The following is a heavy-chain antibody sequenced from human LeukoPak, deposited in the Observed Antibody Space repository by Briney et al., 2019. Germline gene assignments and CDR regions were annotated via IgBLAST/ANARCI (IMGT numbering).Heavy chain of an antibody. Sequence: GSVKVSCKASGYTFTSYAMHWVRQAPGQRLEWMGWINAGNGNTKYSQKFQGRVTITRDTSASTAYMELSSLRSEDTAVYYCARGRGYSGYGLNFDYWGQGTLVTVSS. J-gene: IGHJ4*02. CDR2: INAGNGNT. CDR3: ARGRGYSGYGLNFDY. V-gene: IGHV1-3*01. CDR1: GYTFTSYA. D-gene: IGHD5-12*01.